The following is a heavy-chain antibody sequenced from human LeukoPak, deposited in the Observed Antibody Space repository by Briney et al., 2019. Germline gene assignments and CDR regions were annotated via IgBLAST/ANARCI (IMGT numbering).Heavy chain of an antibody. V-gene: IGHV3-7*01. D-gene: IGHD3-9*01. CDR3: ARANPRYFDAFDI. Sequence: YPGASLRLSCAASGFTFSNYAMYWVRQAPGKGLEWVANIKQDGSEKYYVDSVKGRFTISRDNAKNSLYLQMNSLRAEDTAVYYCARANPRYFDAFDIWGQGTMVTVSS. J-gene: IGHJ3*02. CDR1: GFTFSNYA. CDR2: IKQDGSEK.